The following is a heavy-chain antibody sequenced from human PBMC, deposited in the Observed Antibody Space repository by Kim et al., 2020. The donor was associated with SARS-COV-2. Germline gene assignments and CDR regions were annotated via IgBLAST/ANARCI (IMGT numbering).Heavy chain of an antibody. CDR1: GFTFNNHW. V-gene: IGHV3-74*01. Sequence: GGSLRLSCSASGFTFNNHWMHWLRQPPGKGLVWVSRISRDGSDTKYVDSVKGRFTISRDNARNTLYLQMNSLRVEDSAIYYCARDREHDITTYHPIFDFWGLGTLVTVSS. CDR2: ISRDGSDT. D-gene: IGHD3-22*01. J-gene: IGHJ4*02. CDR3: ARDREHDITTYHPIFDF.